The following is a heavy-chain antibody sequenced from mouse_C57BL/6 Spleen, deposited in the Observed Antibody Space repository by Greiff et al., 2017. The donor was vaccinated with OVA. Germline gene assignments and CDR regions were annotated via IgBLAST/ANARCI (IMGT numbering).Heavy chain of an antibody. CDR1: GYTFTSYW. CDR2: IDPSDSYT. Sequence: VQLQQPGAELVMPGASVKLSCKASGYTFTSYWMHWVKQRPGQGLEWIGEIDPSDSYTNYNQKFKGKSTLTVDKSSSTAYMQLSSLTSDDAAVYYGARGYSNYPDYWGQGTTLTVSS. CDR3: ARGYSNYPDY. D-gene: IGHD2-5*01. V-gene: IGHV1-69*01. J-gene: IGHJ2*01.